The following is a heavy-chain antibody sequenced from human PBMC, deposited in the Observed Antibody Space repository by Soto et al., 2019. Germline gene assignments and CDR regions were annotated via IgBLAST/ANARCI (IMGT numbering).Heavy chain of an antibody. V-gene: IGHV3-11*05. CDR1: GFTFSDYY. CDR3: ARGEDYVWGSDRFDY. CDR2: ISDSSKYT. Sequence: QVQLVESGGGLVKPGGSLRLSCAASGFTFSDYYMTWIRQAPGKGLEWISYISDSSKYTNYSDSVKGRFTISRDNAKNSLYLHMNSLRAEDTAVYYCARGEDYVWGSDRFDYWGRGTLVTVSS. D-gene: IGHD3-16*02. J-gene: IGHJ4*02.